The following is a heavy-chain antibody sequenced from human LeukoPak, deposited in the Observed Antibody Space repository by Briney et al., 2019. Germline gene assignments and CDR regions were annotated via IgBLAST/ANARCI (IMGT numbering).Heavy chain of an antibody. J-gene: IGHJ6*02. D-gene: IGHD3-10*01. CDR2: NSGST. CDR3: ARDPFGSGSYYKNYYYYYGMDV. CDR1: GGSISSSSYY. Sequence: SETLSLTCTVSGGSISSSSYYWGWIRQPPGKGLEWIGSNSGSTYYNPSLKSRVTISVDTSKNQFSLKLSSVTAADTAVYYCARDPFGSGSYYKNYYYYYGMDVWGQGTTVTVSS. V-gene: IGHV4-39*07.